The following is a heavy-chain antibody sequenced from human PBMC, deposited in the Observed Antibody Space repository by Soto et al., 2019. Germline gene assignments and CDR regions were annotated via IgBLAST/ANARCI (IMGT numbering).Heavy chain of an antibody. J-gene: IGHJ4*02. D-gene: IGHD2-15*01. CDR2: IYYSGST. Sequence: SETLSLTCTVSGRSISSVNYYWSWIRQPPWKGLEWIGYIYYSGSTYYNPSLRSRVTISVDTSKNQFSLKLSSVTAADTAVYYCARYGSGECNRGSCYSPFDYWGQGTLVTVSS. CDR1: GRSISSVNYY. CDR3: ARYGSGECNRGSCYSPFDY. V-gene: IGHV4-30-4*01.